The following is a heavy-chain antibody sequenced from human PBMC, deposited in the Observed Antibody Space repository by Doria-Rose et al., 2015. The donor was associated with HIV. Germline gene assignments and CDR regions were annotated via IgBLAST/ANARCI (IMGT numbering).Heavy chain of an antibody. CDR3: ARMGSYRELDY. D-gene: IGHD3-3*01. V-gene: IGHV4-31*03. J-gene: IGHJ4*02. Sequence: VKLGQSRKGLGKPSETLSHNCSVSGACVSRRGYYWNWIRQVPGKGLESLGYTYYTGTSDYSPSLKSRLNMAVDTSKNQFSLKLSFVTVADTAVYYCARMGSYRELDYWGQGALVTVSA. CDR2: TYYTGTS. CDR1: GACVSRRGYY.